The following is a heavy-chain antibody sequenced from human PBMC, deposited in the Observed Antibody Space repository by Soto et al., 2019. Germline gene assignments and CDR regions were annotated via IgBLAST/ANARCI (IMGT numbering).Heavy chain of an antibody. CDR2: IWYDGTQK. Sequence: GGSLRIACEASGFNFNTYSMHWVRQPPGKGLEWLAAIWYDGTQKYYADSVKGRFIISRDNSKKTLYLEMNSLRAEDTSVYYCARAGGTTVTGIWHFDSWGQGTLVTVSS. D-gene: IGHD4-17*01. CDR1: GFNFNTYS. V-gene: IGHV3-33*01. CDR3: ARAGGTTVTGIWHFDS. J-gene: IGHJ4*02.